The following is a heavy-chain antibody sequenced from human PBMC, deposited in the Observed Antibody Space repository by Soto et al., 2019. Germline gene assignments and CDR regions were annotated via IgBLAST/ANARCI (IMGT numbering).Heavy chain of an antibody. D-gene: IGHD4-17*01. J-gene: IGHJ4*02. CDR1: GGSFSGYY. Sequence: QVQLQQWGAGLLKPSETLSLTCAVYGGSFSGYYWSWIRQPPGKGLEWIGEINHSGSTNYNPSLKSRVTMSVDTSKNPFSLELSSVTAADTAVYYCARGPTQTAVTTRVYYFDYWGQGTLVTVSS. V-gene: IGHV4-34*01. CDR2: INHSGST. CDR3: ARGPTQTAVTTRVYYFDY.